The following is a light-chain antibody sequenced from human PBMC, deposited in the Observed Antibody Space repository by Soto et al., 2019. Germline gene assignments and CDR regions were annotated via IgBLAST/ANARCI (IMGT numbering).Light chain of an antibody. CDR1: QNINNY. CDR3: HQYKSWPPFT. V-gene: IGKV1-33*01. J-gene: IGKJ5*01. Sequence: DIQMTQSPSSLSASVGDRVTITCQASQNINNYLNWYQQKPGRAPKLLIYDASTRATGVPARFSGSGSGTEFTLTISSLQSEDLAIYYCHQYKSWPPFTFGQGTRLEIK. CDR2: DAS.